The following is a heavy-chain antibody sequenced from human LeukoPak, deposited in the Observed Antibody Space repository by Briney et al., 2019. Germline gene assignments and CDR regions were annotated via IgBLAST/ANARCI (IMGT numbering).Heavy chain of an antibody. Sequence: GGSLRLSCAASGFTFSSYAMSWVRQAPGKGLEWVSAISGSGGSTYYADSVKGRFTISRDNSKNTLYLQMNSLRAEDTAVYYCAKDPSFDILTGYELDPWGQGTLVTVSS. D-gene: IGHD3-9*01. J-gene: IGHJ5*02. CDR1: GFTFSSYA. CDR2: ISGSGGST. CDR3: AKDPSFDILTGYELDP. V-gene: IGHV3-23*01.